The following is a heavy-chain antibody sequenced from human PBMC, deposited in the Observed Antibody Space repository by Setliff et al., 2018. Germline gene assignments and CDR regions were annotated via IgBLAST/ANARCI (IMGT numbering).Heavy chain of an antibody. J-gene: IGHJ4*02. V-gene: IGHV1-69-2*01. D-gene: IGHD2-8*01. Sequence: VKVSCKASGYTFTDYYMHWVQQAPGKGLEWMGRVDPEDGHTKYAEKFQGRITISADMSLDIAHMELGSLTSEDTAVYYCARIGFGYYSTSGAWYFDNWGQGTLVTVSS. CDR1: GYTFTDYY. CDR2: VDPEDGHT. CDR3: ARIGFGYYSTSGAWYFDN.